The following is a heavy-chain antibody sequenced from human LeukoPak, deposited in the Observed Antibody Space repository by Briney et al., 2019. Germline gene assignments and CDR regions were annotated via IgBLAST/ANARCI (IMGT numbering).Heavy chain of an antibody. CDR2: INHSGST. CDR1: GGSFSGYY. CDR3: ARARQYQLLSGYNWFDP. D-gene: IGHD2-2*01. J-gene: IGHJ5*02. V-gene: IGHV4-34*01. Sequence: SETLSLTCAVYGGSFSGYYWSWIRQPPGKGLEWIGEINHSGSTNYNPSLKSRVTISVDTSKNQFSLKLSSVTAADTAVYYCARARQYQLLSGYNWFDPWGQGTLVTVSS.